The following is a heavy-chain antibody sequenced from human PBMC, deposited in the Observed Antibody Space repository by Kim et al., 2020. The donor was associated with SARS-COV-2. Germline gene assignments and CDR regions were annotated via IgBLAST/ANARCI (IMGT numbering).Heavy chain of an antibody. CDR1: GFTFSSYS. V-gene: IGHV3-21*01. J-gene: IGHJ3*02. Sequence: GGSLRLSCAASGFTFSSYSMNWVRQAPGKGLEWVSSISSSSSYIYYADSVKGRFTISRDNAKNSLYLQMNSLRAEDTAVYYCARVGWELLASAFDIWGQGTMVTVSS. CDR2: ISSSSSYI. CDR3: ARVGWELLASAFDI. D-gene: IGHD1-26*01.